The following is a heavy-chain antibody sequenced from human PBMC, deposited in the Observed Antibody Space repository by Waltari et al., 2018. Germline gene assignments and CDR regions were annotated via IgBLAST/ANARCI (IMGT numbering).Heavy chain of an antibody. V-gene: IGHV4-59*01. CDR1: GGSISSYY. CDR3: AIGIRAYSSSWDY. CDR2: IYYSGST. Sequence: QVQLQESGPGLVKPSETLSLTCPVSGGSISSYYWSWIRQPPGKGLEWIGYIYYSGSTNYNPSLKSRVTISVDTSKNQFSLKLSSVTAADTAVYYCAIGIRAYSSSWDYWGQGTLVTVSS. J-gene: IGHJ4*02. D-gene: IGHD6-13*01.